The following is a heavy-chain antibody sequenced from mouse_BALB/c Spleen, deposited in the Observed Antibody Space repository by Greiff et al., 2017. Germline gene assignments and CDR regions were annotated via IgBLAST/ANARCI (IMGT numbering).Heavy chain of an antibody. CDR2: ISDGGSYT. D-gene: IGHD2-3*01. J-gene: IGHJ3*01. CDR3: ARDPDGYSFFFAY. V-gene: IGHV5-4*02. CDR1: GFTFSDYY. Sequence: QVESGGGLVKPGGSLKLSCAASGFTFSDYYMYWVRQTPEKRLEWVATISDGGSYTYYPDSVKGRFTISRDNAKNNLYLQMSSLKSEDTAMYYCARDPDGYSFFFAYWGQGTLVTVSA.